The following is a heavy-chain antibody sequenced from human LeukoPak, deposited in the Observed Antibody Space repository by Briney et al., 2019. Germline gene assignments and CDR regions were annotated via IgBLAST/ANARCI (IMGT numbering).Heavy chain of an antibody. CDR1: GFTVSSNY. CDR2: IYSGGST. J-gene: IGHJ4*02. CDR3: TRESRSAVAGD. V-gene: IGHV3-53*05. D-gene: IGHD6-19*01. Sequence: GGSLRLSCAASGFTVSSNYMSWVRQAPGKGLEWVSVIYSGGSTYYADSVKGRFTISRDNSKNTLYLQMNSPRAEDTAVYFCTRESRSAVAGDWGQGTLVTVSS.